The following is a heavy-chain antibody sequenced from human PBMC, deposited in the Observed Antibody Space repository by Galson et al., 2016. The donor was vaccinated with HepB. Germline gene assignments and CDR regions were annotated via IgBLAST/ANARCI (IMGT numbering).Heavy chain of an antibody. CDR3: AKAKDRGYDSGCLDN. Sequence: LRLSCAASGFTFSSYDMHWVRQATGKGLEWVSAIGTAGDTYYPGSVKGRFTISRENAKNSLYLQMNSLRAGDTAVYYCAKAKDRGYDSGCLDNWGQGTLVIVSS. CDR1: GFTFSSYD. V-gene: IGHV3-13*01. D-gene: IGHD6-19*01. J-gene: IGHJ4*02. CDR2: IGTAGDT.